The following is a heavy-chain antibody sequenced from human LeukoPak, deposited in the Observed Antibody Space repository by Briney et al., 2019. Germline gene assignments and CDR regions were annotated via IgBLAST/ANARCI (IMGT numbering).Heavy chain of an antibody. CDR3: ARARREWFGDNAFDI. V-gene: IGHV3-30*09. CDR1: GFTFNSYA. Sequence: GGSLRLSCAASGFTFNSYAMHWVRQAPGRGLEWVGVISRDEIIKHFADSVKGRFAISRDNSKNTLYLQMNSLRTEDTAVYYCARARREWFGDNAFDIWGQGTMVTVSS. CDR2: ISRDEIIK. D-gene: IGHD3-10*01. J-gene: IGHJ3*02.